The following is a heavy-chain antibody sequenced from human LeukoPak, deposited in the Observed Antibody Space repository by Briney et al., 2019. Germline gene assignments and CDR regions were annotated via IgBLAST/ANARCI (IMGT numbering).Heavy chain of an antibody. CDR1: GGSISSYY. V-gene: IGHV4-4*07. Sequence: SETLSLTCTVSGGSISSYYWSWPRQPAGKGLEWIGHIYNSGSTNYNPSLKGRVTMSVATSKNQFSLHLSSVTAADTAVYYCARSAFLVTAPGLYYFDYWGQGTLVAVSS. CDR2: IYNSGST. D-gene: IGHD6-13*01. J-gene: IGHJ4*02. CDR3: ARSAFLVTAPGLYYFDY.